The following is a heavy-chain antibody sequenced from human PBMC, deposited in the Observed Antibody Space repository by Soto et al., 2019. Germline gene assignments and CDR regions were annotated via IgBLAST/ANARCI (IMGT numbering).Heavy chain of an antibody. CDR1: GGSVSSGSYY. D-gene: IGHD3-22*01. V-gene: IGHV4-61*01. Sequence: SETLSLTCTVSGGSVSSGSYYWSWIRQPPGKGLEWIGYIYYSGSTNYNPSLKSRVTISVDTSKNQFSLKLSSVTAADTAVYYCARVARDHYDSSGYPWYYFDYWGQGTLVT. CDR2: IYYSGST. CDR3: ARVARDHYDSSGYPWYYFDY. J-gene: IGHJ4*02.